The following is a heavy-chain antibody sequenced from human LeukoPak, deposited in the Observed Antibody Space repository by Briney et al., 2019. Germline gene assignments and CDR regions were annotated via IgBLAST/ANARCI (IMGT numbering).Heavy chain of an antibody. V-gene: IGHV1-18*01. D-gene: IGHD3-22*01. CDR3: ARSKADSSGYYRYFDY. CDR1: GYTFTSYS. Sequence: ASVKVSCKASGYTFTSYSFSWVRQAPGQGLEWMGWVSTNNDKANYAQKLQGRVTMTTDTSTSTAYMELRSLRSDDTAVYYCARSKADSSGYYRYFDYWGQGTLVTVSS. CDR2: VSTNNDKA. J-gene: IGHJ4*02.